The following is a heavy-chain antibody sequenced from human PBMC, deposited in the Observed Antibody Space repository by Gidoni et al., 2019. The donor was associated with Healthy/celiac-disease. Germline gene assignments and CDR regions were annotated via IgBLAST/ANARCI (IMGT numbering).Heavy chain of an antibody. J-gene: IGHJ5*02. Sequence: QAQPQQWGAGLLKPSETLSLTCAVYGGSFSGYYWSWIRQPPGKGLEWIGEINRSGSTNYNPSLKSRVTISVDTSKNQFSLKLSSVTASGPAVYYCATRYCSGGSCWFDPWGRGTLVTVSS. V-gene: IGHV4-34*01. CDR1: GGSFSGYY. CDR2: INRSGST. CDR3: ATRYCSGGSCWFDP. D-gene: IGHD2-15*01.